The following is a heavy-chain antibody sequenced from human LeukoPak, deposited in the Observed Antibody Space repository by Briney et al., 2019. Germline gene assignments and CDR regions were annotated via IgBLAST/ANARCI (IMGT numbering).Heavy chain of an antibody. J-gene: IGHJ4*02. CDR1: GFTFSSYN. V-gene: IGHV3-48*01. D-gene: IGHD3-22*01. CDR2: ISSSSSTT. CDR3: ARDGSGYYGDFDY. Sequence: GGSLRLSCAAFGFTFSSYNMNWVRQAPGKGLEWVSYISSSSSTTYYADSVKGRFTISRDNAKNSLYLHMNSLRAEDTAVYYCARDGSGYYGDFDYWGQGTLVTVSS.